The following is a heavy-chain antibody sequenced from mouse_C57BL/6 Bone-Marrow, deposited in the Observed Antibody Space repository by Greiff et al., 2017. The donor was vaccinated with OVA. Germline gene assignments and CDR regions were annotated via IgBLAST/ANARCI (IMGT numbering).Heavy chain of an antibody. J-gene: IGHJ2*01. D-gene: IGHD2-2*01. CDR1: GFNIKDDY. CDR3: TNGYYHDY. CDR2: IDPENGDT. V-gene: IGHV14-4*01. Sequence: VQLQQSGAELVRPGASVKLSCTASGFNIKDDYMHWVKQRPEQGLEWIGWIDPENGDTEYASKFQGKATITADTSSNTAYLQLSSLTSEDTAVYYCTNGYYHDYWGQGTTLTVSS.